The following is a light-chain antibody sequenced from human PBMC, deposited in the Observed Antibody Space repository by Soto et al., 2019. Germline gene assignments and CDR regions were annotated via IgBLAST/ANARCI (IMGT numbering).Light chain of an antibody. CDR2: ATS. CDR3: HQYGYSSWT. CDR1: QSVSSNY. J-gene: IGKJ1*01. Sequence: EIVLTQSPGTLSLSPGERATLSCRASQSVSSNYLAWYQQKPGRAPRLLIYATSSRATGIPDRFSGSESGTDFTLAISRLEPEDFAVYYCHQYGYSSWTFGQGTKVDIK. V-gene: IGKV3-20*01.